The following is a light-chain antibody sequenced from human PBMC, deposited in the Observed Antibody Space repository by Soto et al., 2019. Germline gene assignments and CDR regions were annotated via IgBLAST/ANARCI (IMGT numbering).Light chain of an antibody. CDR3: QHRANWLGT. CDR1: QSVGSF. Sequence: EIVLTQSPATLSLSPGERATLSCRASQSVGSFLAWYQQKSGQTPRLLIYDASNRVTDIPARFSGSGSGTDFTLTISSLEPEDFAVYYCQHRANWLGTFGPGTKVDMK. CDR2: DAS. V-gene: IGKV3-11*01. J-gene: IGKJ3*01.